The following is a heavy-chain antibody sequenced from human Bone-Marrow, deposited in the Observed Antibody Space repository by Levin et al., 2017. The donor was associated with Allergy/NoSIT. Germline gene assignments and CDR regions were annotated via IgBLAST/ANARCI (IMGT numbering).Heavy chain of an antibody. J-gene: IGHJ6*02. V-gene: IGHV3-48*01. Sequence: GESLKISCAASGFTFSSYSMNWVRQAPGKGLEWVSYISSSSSTIYYADSVRGRFTISRDNAKNSLHLQMNSLRGEDTAVYYCARDPDTTNYYFYSMDFWGQGTTVTVSS. CDR2: ISSSSSTI. CDR3: ARDPDTTNYYFYSMDF. D-gene: IGHD5-18*01. CDR1: GFTFSSYS.